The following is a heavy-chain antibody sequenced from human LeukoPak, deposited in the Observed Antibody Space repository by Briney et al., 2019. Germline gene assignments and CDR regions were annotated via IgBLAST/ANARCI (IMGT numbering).Heavy chain of an antibody. D-gene: IGHD4-11*01. Sequence: ASVKVSCKASGYTFTSYYMHWVRQAPGQGLEWMGIINPSGGSTSYAQKFQGRVTMTRDTSTSTVYMELSSLRSEDTAVYYCARVPGDRNYRFAFDYWGQGTLVTVSS. J-gene: IGHJ4*02. CDR1: GYTFTSYY. CDR2: INPSGGST. CDR3: ARVPGDRNYRFAFDY. V-gene: IGHV1-46*01.